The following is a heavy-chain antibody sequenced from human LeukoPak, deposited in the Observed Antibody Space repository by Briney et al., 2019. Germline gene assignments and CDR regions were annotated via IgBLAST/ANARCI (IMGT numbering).Heavy chain of an antibody. V-gene: IGHV1-18*01. CDR3: ARHRGLRWLQLFDY. CDR1: GYTFTSYG. D-gene: IGHD5-24*01. CDR2: ISAYNGNT. J-gene: IGHJ4*02. Sequence: GASVKVSCKASGYTFTSYGISWVRQAPGQGLEWMGWISAYNGNTNYAQKLQGRVTMTTDTSTSTAYMELRSLRSDDTAVYYCARHRGLRWLQLFDYWGQGTLVTVSS.